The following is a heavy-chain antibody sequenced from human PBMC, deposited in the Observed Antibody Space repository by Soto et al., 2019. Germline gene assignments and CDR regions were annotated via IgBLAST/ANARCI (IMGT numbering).Heavy chain of an antibody. D-gene: IGHD2-15*01. CDR3: ARDCSGGSCYSYYYYYGMDV. V-gene: IGHV1-18*01. CDR2: ISAYNGNT. CDR1: GYTFTSYG. J-gene: IGHJ6*02. Sequence: ASVKVSCKASGYTFTSYGISWVRQAPGQGLEWMGWISAYNGNTNYAQKLQGRVTMTTDTSTSTAYMELRSLRSDDTAVYYCARDCSGGSCYSYYYYYGMDVWGQGTTVTVSS.